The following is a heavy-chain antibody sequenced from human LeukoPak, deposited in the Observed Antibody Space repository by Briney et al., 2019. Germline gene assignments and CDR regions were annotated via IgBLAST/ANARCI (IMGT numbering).Heavy chain of an antibody. V-gene: IGHV4-34*01. J-gene: IGHJ3*02. Sequence: SETLSLTCTVSGGSISSYHWSWIRQPPGKGLEWIGEINHSGSTNYNPSLKSRVTISVDTSKNQFSLKLSSVTAADTAVYYCARGPTMIVVDRAFDIWGQGTMVTVSS. CDR1: GGSISSYH. CDR2: INHSGST. CDR3: ARGPTMIVVDRAFDI. D-gene: IGHD3-22*01.